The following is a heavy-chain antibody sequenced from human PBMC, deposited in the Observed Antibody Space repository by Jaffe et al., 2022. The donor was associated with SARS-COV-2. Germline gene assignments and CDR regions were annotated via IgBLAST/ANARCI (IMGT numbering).Heavy chain of an antibody. CDR2: VYYSGST. CDR1: GGSMNSYY. J-gene: IGHJ4*02. Sequence: QVQLQESGPGLVNPSETLSLTCTVSGGSMNSYYWTWIRKPPGRGLEWIGFVYYSGSTDYNPSLNSRLTISLDAPRNQFFLSLSSVTAADTAVYYCGRLSREGYRIFEYWGQGILVTVSS. CDR3: GRLSREGYRIFEY. D-gene: IGHD4-4*01. V-gene: IGHV4-59*01.